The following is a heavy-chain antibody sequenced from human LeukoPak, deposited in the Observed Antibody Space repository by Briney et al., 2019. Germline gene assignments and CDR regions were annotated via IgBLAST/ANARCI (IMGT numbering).Heavy chain of an antibody. Sequence: GASVKVSCKASGYTFTSYGISWVRQAPGQGLEWMGWISAYNGNTNYAKKLQGRVTMTKDTDTSTAYMERRRLRSDDTAVYYCARPYYYGSGSYYNAPYYYYYGMDVWGQGTTVTVSS. CDR2: ISAYNGNT. CDR1: GYTFTSYG. D-gene: IGHD3-10*01. CDR3: ARPYYYGSGSYYNAPYYYYYGMDV. J-gene: IGHJ6*02. V-gene: IGHV1-18*01.